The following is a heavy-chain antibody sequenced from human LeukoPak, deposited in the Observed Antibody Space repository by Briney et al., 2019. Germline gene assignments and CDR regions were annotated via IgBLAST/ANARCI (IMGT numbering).Heavy chain of an antibody. CDR2: ISYDGSNK. V-gene: IGHV3-30-3*01. J-gene: IGHJ4*02. CDR1: GFTFSSYA. CDR3: ARVELAVTTSIDY. D-gene: IGHD4-17*01. Sequence: GGSLRLSCAASGFTFSSYAMHWVRQAPGEGLEWVAVISYDGSNKYYADSVKGRFTISRDNSKNTLYLQMNSLRAEDTAVYYCARVELAVTTSIDYWGPGTLVTVSS.